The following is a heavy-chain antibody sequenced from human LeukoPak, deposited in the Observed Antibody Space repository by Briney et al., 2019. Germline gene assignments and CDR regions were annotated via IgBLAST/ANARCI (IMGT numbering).Heavy chain of an antibody. CDR1: GGSISSSIYY. D-gene: IGHD3-22*01. J-gene: IGHJ4*02. V-gene: IGHV4-39*07. Sequence: SETLSLTCTVSGGSISSSIYYWGWIRQPPGKGLEWIGSIYYSGSTYYNPSLKSRVTISVDTSKNQFSLKLSSVTAADTAVYYCARGGGGSYYYDSSGYYYNYWGQGTLVTVSS. CDR3: ARGGGGSYYYDSSGYYYNY. CDR2: IYYSGST.